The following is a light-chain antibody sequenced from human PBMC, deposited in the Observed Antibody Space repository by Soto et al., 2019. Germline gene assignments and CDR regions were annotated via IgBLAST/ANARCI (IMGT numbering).Light chain of an antibody. CDR2: GAS. CDR3: KQFNNWPPWT. Sequence: EIVMTQSPATLSVSPGERATLSCRASQSVSRNLAWYQQKPGQAPRLVIYGASTRATGIPARFSGSGSGTEFTLTISRLQSEDFAVYYCKQFNNWPPWTFGQGTKVESK. J-gene: IGKJ1*01. CDR1: QSVSRN. V-gene: IGKV3-15*01.